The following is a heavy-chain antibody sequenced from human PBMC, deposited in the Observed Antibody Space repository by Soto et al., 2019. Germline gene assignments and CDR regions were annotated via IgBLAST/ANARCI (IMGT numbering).Heavy chain of an antibody. V-gene: IGHV1-69*12. CDR3: ARKTMGVEYYSGMDV. D-gene: IGHD3-3*01. CDR2: IIPIFGTA. CDR1: GGTFSSYA. Sequence: QVQLVQSGAEVKKPGSSAKVSCKASGGTFSSYAINWVRQAPGQGLEWMGGIIPIFGTANFAQKFQVRVTITADESTSTAYMELSSLRSEDTAVYYCARKTMGVEYYSGMDVWGQGTTVTVSS. J-gene: IGHJ6*02.